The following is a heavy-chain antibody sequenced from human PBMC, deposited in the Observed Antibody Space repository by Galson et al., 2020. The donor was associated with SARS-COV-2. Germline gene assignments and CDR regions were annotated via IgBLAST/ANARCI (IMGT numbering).Heavy chain of an antibody. CDR2: LSPTGGTS. D-gene: IGHD6-19*01. CDR3: LSYSSTRENH. J-gene: IGHJ5*02. Sequence: GGSLRLSCSASGFTFSDYAMHWVRQAPGKGLQYVSALSPTGGTSFYADSVEGRFTMSRDNSKNTFYLQMTGLRVEDSALYYCLSYSSTRENHWDQGTLVTVSS. V-gene: IGHV3-64D*09. CDR1: GFTFSDYA.